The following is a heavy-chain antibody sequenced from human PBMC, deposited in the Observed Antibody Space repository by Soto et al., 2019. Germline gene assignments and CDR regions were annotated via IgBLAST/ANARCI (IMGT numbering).Heavy chain of an antibody. V-gene: IGHV1-8*02. Sequence: ASVKVSCKASGNTFTSYDINWVRQATGHGLEWMGWINPNSGDIDYAQKFQGRVTMTRDTAISTAYMEVSRLRSDDTALYYCARDWVTYYDFWSGYYDAFDIWGQGTMLTVSS. D-gene: IGHD3-3*01. CDR2: INPNSGDI. J-gene: IGHJ3*02. CDR1: GNTFTSYD. CDR3: ARDWVTYYDFWSGYYDAFDI.